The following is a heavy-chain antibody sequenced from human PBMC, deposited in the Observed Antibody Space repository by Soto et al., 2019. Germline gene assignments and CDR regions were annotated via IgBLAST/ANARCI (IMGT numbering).Heavy chain of an antibody. Sequence: SETLSLTCTVSCVSISSSRYYWGWIRQPPAKVLEWIGSIYYSGSPYYNPSLKSRVTISVDTSKNQFSLKLSSVTAADMAVYYCARRAAAGRHFDYWGQGNMV. V-gene: IGHV4-39*01. CDR3: ARRAAAGRHFDY. D-gene: IGHD6-13*01. J-gene: IGHJ4*02. CDR2: IYYSGSP. CDR1: CVSISSSRYY.